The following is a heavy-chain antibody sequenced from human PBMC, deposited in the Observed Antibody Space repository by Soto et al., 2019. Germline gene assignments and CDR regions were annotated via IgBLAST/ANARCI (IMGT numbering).Heavy chain of an antibody. CDR2: IYYSGST. V-gene: IGHV4-61*08. CDR1: EDRVTSGDYT. CDR3: AMIPVDTYMIYLLDL. J-gene: IGHJ6*04. Sequence: LYGTCTISEDRVTSGDYTWSWIRLPPGKGLEWIGHIYYSGSTNYSPSLKSRVTISLDTPNNQFSLKVTSVTAADTAVYYCAMIPVDTYMIYLLDLRGKGSRVTGSA. D-gene: IGHD3-16*01.